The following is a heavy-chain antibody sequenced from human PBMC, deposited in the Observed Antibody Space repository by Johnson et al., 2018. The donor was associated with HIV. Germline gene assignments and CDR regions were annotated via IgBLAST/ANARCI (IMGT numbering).Heavy chain of an antibody. Sequence: MQLVESGGGVVQPGRSLRLSCAASGFTFSSYDMHWVRHVTGKGLDWISAIGTAGDTLYSGSVKGRFSISRDNAKNSLYLQMNSLRPGDTAVYYCVRGGSDAFDLWGHGTMVTVSS. V-gene: IGHV3-13*01. J-gene: IGHJ3*01. CDR2: IGTAGDT. D-gene: IGHD3-10*01. CDR3: VRGGSDAFDL. CDR1: GFTFSSYD.